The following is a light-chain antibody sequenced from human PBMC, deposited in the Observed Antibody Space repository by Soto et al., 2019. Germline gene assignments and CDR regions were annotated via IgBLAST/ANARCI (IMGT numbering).Light chain of an antibody. Sequence: DIQMTQSPSSLSASVGDRVTITCRASQGIGNDLGWYQQKPGKAPKRLIYAASSLQSGVPSRFSGSGSGTEFTLTISSLQPEDFATYYCLQHNSYPRVTFGGGTKVEIK. J-gene: IGKJ4*01. V-gene: IGKV1-17*01. CDR1: QGIGND. CDR2: AAS. CDR3: LQHNSYPRVT.